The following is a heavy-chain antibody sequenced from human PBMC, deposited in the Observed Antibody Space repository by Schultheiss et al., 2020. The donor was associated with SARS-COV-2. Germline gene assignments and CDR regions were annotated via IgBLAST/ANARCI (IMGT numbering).Heavy chain of an antibody. CDR2: IYTSGST. CDR3: ARGGTVVVAATPAWFDP. J-gene: IGHJ5*02. V-gene: IGHV4-4*07. CDR1: GGSISSYY. D-gene: IGHD2-15*01. Sequence: SETLSLTCTVSGGSISSYYWSWIRQPAGKGLEWIGRIYTSGSTNYNPSLKSRVTISVDTSKNQFSLKLSSVTAADTAVYYCARGGTVVVAATPAWFDPWGQETLVTVSS.